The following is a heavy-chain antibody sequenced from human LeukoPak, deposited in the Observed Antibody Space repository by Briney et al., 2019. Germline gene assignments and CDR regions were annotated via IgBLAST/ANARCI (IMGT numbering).Heavy chain of an antibody. CDR1: GGSISSYY. CDR2: IYYSGST. J-gene: IGHJ5*02. CDR3: AKLQGAYYDFWGSGWFDP. D-gene: IGHD3-3*01. Sequence: PSETLSLTCTVSGGSISSYYWSWIRQPPGKGLEWIGYIYYSGSTNYNPSLKSRVTISVDTSKNQFSLKLSSVTAADTAVYYCAKLQGAYYDFWGSGWFDPRSQGTLVTVSS. V-gene: IGHV4-59*01.